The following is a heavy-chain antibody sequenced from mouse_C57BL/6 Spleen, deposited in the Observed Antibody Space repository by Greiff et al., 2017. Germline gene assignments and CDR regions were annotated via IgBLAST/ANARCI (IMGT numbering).Heavy chain of an antibody. J-gene: IGHJ4*01. CDR1: GYTFTSYT. D-gene: IGHD1-1*01. V-gene: IGHV1-4*01. Sequence: VQLQQSGAELARPGASVKMSCKASGYTFTSYTMHWVKQRPGQGLEWIGYINPSSGYTKYNQKFKDKATLTADNTSSTAYMQLSSLTSEDSAVYYCARGYYGSSPYAMDYWGQGTSVTVSS. CDR2: INPSSGYT. CDR3: ARGYYGSSPYAMDY.